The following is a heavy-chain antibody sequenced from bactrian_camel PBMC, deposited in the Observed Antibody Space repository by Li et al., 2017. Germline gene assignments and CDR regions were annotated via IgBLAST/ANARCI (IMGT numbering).Heavy chain of an antibody. D-gene: IGHD5*01. J-gene: IGHJ4*01. CDR3: AARRRAGNIFNPKEYAY. Sequence: VQLVESGGGSVQAGGSLRLSCEVSGITEGTNCIGWFRQAPGKECEGVAAIMILGDTTYYADSVKGRFTISRDNAKNTVYLQMNNLQPDDTAMYYCAARRRAGNIFNPKEYAYWGQ. CDR1: GITEGTNC. V-gene: IGHV3S40*01. CDR2: IMILGDTT.